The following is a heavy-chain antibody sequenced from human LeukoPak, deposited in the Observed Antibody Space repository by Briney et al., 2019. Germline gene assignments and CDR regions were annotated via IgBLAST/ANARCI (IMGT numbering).Heavy chain of an antibody. J-gene: IGHJ3*02. V-gene: IGHV3-9*01. CDR2: ISWNSGSI. CDR3: AKDMSGYYDSSGPDDAFDI. Sequence: GGSLRLSCAASGFIFDDHAMHWVRQAPGKGLEWVSGISWNSGSIGYADSVKGRFTISRDNAKNSLYLQMNSLRAEDTALYYCAKDMSGYYDSSGPDDAFDIWGQGTMVTVSS. D-gene: IGHD3-22*01. CDR1: GFIFDDHA.